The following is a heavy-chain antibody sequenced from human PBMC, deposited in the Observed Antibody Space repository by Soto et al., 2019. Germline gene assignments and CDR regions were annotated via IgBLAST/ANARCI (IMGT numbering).Heavy chain of an antibody. CDR2: ISISSSYI. CDR3: AREAGYYYYRMDV. V-gene: IGHV3-21*01. J-gene: IGHJ6*02. Sequence: EGSLRVSCAASGLTFSSYSIKWVRQAPGKGLEWVSSISISSSYIYYADSVKGRFTISRDNAKNSLYLQMNSLRAEDTAVYYCAREAGYYYYRMDVWGQGTTVTVSS. CDR1: GLTFSSYS.